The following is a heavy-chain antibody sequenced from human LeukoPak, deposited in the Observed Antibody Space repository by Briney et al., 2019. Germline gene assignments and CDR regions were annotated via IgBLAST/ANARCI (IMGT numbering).Heavy chain of an antibody. Sequence: GGSLRLSCAASGFTFSSNTMRWVRQAPGKGLEWVSTISATGDSTYYADSVKGRFTISRDNSNNTLYLQMNSLRAEDTAVYYCAKEWYSGSYALDYWGQGTLVTVSS. D-gene: IGHD1-26*01. J-gene: IGHJ4*02. CDR1: GFTFSSNT. V-gene: IGHV3-23*01. CDR2: ISATGDST. CDR3: AKEWYSGSYALDY.